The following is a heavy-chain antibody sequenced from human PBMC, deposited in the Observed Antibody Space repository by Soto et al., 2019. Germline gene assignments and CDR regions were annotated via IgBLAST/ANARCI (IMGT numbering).Heavy chain of an antibody. CDR3: ARVRRCSSTSCYAGRGYYYGMDV. CDR2: IIPIFGTA. D-gene: IGHD2-2*01. CDR1: GGTFSSYA. V-gene: IGHV1-69*13. Sequence: SVKVCCKASGGTFSSYAISWVRQAPGQGLEWMGGIIPIFGTANYAQKFQGRVTITADESTSTAYMELSSLRSEDTAVYYCARVRRCSSTSCYAGRGYYYGMDVWGQGTTVTVSS. J-gene: IGHJ6*01.